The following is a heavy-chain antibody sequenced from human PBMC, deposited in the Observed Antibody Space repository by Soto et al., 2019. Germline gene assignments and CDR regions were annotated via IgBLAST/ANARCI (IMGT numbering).Heavy chain of an antibody. Sequence: SGKVCCKASGDTFSSYAISWVRQAPGQGLEWMGGIIPIFGTANYSQKFQVRVTITADESTSTAYMELSSLRSEDTAVYYCARDYSGYSGYDDGPSDDWGQGTLVTVSS. V-gene: IGHV1-69*13. CDR2: IIPIFGTA. D-gene: IGHD5-12*01. CDR1: GDTFSSYA. J-gene: IGHJ4*02. CDR3: ARDYSGYSGYDDGPSDD.